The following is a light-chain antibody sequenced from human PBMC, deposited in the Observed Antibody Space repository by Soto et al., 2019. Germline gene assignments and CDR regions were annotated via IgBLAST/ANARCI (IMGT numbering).Light chain of an antibody. Sequence: EIVLMQSPGTLSLSPGERATLSCRASQRVSSSYLAWYQQKPGQAPRLLIDGASSRATGTPDRFSGSGSGTDFTLTISRLEPEDFAVYYCQQYGTSPPLTFGGGTKVEIK. J-gene: IGKJ4*01. CDR1: QRVSSSY. V-gene: IGKV3-20*01. CDR3: QQYGTSPPLT. CDR2: GAS.